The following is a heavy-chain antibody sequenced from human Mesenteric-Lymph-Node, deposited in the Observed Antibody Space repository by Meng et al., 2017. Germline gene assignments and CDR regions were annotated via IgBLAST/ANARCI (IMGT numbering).Heavy chain of an antibody. CDR2: MNPNSGNT. D-gene: IGHD6-13*01. J-gene: IGHJ4*02. CDR1: GYTFTSYD. CDR3: NSLSDIAAAGSTFDY. V-gene: IGHV1-8*01. Sequence: ASVKVSCKASGYTFTSYDINWVRQATGQGLEWMGWMNPNSGNTGYAQKFQGRVTMTRNTSISTAYMELSRLRSDDTAVYYCNSLSDIAAAGSTFDYWGQGTLVTVSS.